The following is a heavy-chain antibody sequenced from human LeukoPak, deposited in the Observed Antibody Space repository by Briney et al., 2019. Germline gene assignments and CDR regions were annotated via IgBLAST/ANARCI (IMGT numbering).Heavy chain of an antibody. CDR2: INHSGST. V-gene: IGHV4-34*01. CDR1: GGSFSGYY. J-gene: IGHJ4*02. D-gene: IGHD2/OR15-2a*01. CDR3: ARVASRTKKNSFDY. Sequence: PSETLSLTCAVYGGSFSGYYWSWIRQPPGKGLEWIGEINHSGSTNYNPSLKSRVTISVDTSKNQFSLKLSSVTAADTAVYYCARVASRTKKNSFDYWGQGTLVTVSS.